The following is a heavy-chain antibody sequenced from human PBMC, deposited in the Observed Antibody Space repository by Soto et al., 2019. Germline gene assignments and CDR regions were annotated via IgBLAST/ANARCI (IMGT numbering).Heavy chain of an antibody. Sequence: SETLSLTCTVSGDSISSGDYYWSWIRQPPGKGLEWIGYIYYSGSTNYNPSLKSRVTISVDTSKNQFSLKLSSVTAADTAVYYCARAYFWSGYYRFDYWAQGTLVTGSS. D-gene: IGHD3-3*01. CDR2: IYYSGST. CDR1: GDSISSGDYY. V-gene: IGHV4-61*08. J-gene: IGHJ4*02. CDR3: ARAYFWSGYYRFDY.